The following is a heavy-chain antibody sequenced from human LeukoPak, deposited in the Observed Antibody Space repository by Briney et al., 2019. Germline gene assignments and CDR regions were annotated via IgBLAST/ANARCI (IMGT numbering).Heavy chain of an antibody. CDR3: ARAGGGAAAVDY. D-gene: IGHD6-13*01. J-gene: IGHJ4*02. CDR2: ISSSSSYI. Sequence: GGSLRLSCAASGFTFSSYSMNWVRQAPGEGLEWVSSISSSSSYIYYADSVKGRFTISRDNAKNSLYLQMNSLRAEDTAVYYCARAGGGAAAVDYWGQGTLVTVSS. CDR1: GFTFSSYS. V-gene: IGHV3-21*01.